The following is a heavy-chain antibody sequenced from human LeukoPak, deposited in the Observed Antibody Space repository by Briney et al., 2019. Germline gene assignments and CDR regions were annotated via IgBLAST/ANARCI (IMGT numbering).Heavy chain of an antibody. CDR2: IKQDGSEK. J-gene: IGHJ4*02. D-gene: IGHD3-9*01. V-gene: IGHV3-7*03. CDR3: ARDPPTGDWLPLFDY. CDR1: GFTFSDYE. Sequence: GGSLRLSCAASGFTFSDYEMNWVRQAPGKGLEWVANIKQDGSEKYYVDSVKGRFTISRDNARNSLYLQMNSLRAEDTAVYYCARDPPTGDWLPLFDYWGQGTLVTVSS.